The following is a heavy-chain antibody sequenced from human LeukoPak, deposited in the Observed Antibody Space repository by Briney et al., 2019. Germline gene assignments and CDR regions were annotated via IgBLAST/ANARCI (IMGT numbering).Heavy chain of an antibody. V-gene: IGHV4-38-2*01. Sequence: PSETLSLTCAVSGYSISSGYYWGWIRPPPGKGLEWIGSIYHSGSTYYNPSLKSRVTISVDTSKNQFSLKLSSVTAADTAVYYCARVSYDSSGYYYYYYYYYMDVWGKGATVTVSS. CDR2: IYHSGST. CDR1: GYSISSGYY. D-gene: IGHD3-22*01. CDR3: ARVSYDSSGYYYYYYYYYMDV. J-gene: IGHJ6*03.